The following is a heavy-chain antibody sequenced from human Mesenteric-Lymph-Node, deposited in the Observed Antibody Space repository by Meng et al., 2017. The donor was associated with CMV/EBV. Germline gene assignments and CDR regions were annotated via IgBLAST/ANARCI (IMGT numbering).Heavy chain of an antibody. CDR2: ISAYNGHT. CDR3: ARAGSSYYWYFDS. D-gene: IGHD6-13*01. V-gene: IGHV1-18*01. CDR1: GYTCKSYG. J-gene: IGHJ4*02. Sequence: GYTCKSYGISWVRQAPGQGLQWMGWISAYNGHTDYAQKLQGRVPMTTDTSTSTAYMELRSLRSDDTAVYYCARAGSSYYWYFDSWGQGTLVTVSS.